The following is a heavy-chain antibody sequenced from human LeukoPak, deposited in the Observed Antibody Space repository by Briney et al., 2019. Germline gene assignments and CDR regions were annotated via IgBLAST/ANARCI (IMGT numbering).Heavy chain of an antibody. D-gene: IGHD2-2*01. J-gene: IGHJ4*02. V-gene: IGHV1-24*01. Sequence: GASVKVSCKVSGYTLTDLSIDWVRQAPGKGLGWMGRFDPEDDGTISAHNFQGRVTMTGDSSTDTAYMDLRSLRSEDTAVYYCATSPSLPAAFDYWGQGTLVTVSS. CDR1: GYTLTDLS. CDR2: FDPEDDGT. CDR3: ATSPSLPAAFDY.